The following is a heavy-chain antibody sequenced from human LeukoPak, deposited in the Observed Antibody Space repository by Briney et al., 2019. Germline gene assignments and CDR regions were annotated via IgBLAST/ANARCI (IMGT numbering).Heavy chain of an antibody. CDR1: GLTFSSYA. CDR2: INGSGGST. V-gene: IGHV3-23*01. D-gene: IGHD2-2*01. Sequence: PGGSLRLSCAASGLTFSSYAMSWVRQAPGKGLEWVSDINGSGGSTYYADSVKGRFTISRDNSKNTLYLQMNSLRAEDTAVYYCAKRIQPAWPTGYWARETLVTVSS. CDR3: AKRIQPAWPTGY. J-gene: IGHJ4*02.